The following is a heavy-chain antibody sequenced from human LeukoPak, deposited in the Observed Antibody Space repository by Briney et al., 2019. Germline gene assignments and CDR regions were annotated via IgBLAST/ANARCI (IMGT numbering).Heavy chain of an antibody. D-gene: IGHD5-18*01. CDR1: GGSVSSGGFS. CDR2: IYHSGTT. V-gene: IGHV4-30-2*01. J-gene: IGHJ4*02. Sequence: PSETLSLTCAVSGGSVSSGGFSWSWIRQPPGEGLEWIGYIYHSGTTYYNPSLKSRVTISVDTSKNQFSLKLSSVTAADTAVYYCARGIEYGYSYGALGPYFDYWGQGTLVTVSS. CDR3: ARGIEYGYSYGALGPYFDY.